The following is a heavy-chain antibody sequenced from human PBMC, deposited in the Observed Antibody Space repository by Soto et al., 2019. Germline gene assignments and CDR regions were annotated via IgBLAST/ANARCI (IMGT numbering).Heavy chain of an antibody. CDR3: ARDLGGWPEY. V-gene: IGHV1-3*01. Sequence: QVQLVQSGAEVMKPGASVKVSCKASGYTFTSYAIHWVRQAPGQSLEWRGWINAGNVNTKYSQKFQDGVTITRDTSASTAYMALSSLRSEDTAVYFCARDLGGWPEYWCQGTLVTVSS. CDR2: INAGNVNT. J-gene: IGHJ4*02. D-gene: IGHD6-19*01. CDR1: GYTFTSYA.